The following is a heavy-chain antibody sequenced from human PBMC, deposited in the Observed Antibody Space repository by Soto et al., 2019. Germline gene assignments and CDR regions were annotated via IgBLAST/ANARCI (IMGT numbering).Heavy chain of an antibody. V-gene: IGHV4-59*08. Sequence: SETLSLTCTVSGGSISSYYWSWIRQPPGKGLEWIGYIYYSGSTNYNPSLKSRVTISVDTSKNQFSLKLSSVTAADTAVYYCARQEVVFDYWGQGTLVTVSS. CDR2: IYYSGST. D-gene: IGHD2-15*01. CDR3: ARQEVVFDY. CDR1: GGSISSYY. J-gene: IGHJ4*02.